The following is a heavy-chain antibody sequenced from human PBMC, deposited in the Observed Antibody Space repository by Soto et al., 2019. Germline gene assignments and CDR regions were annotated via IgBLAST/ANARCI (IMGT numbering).Heavy chain of an antibody. D-gene: IGHD3-22*01. J-gene: IGHJ4*02. Sequence: PSETLSLTCTVSGGSISSGGYYWSWIRQHPGKGLEWIGYIYYSGSTYYNPSLKSRVTISVDTSKNQFSLKLSSVTAADTAVYYCARSYYYDSSGYYSDWGQGTLVTVSS. V-gene: IGHV4-31*03. CDR3: ARSYYYDSSGYYSD. CDR1: GGSISSGGYY. CDR2: IYYSGST.